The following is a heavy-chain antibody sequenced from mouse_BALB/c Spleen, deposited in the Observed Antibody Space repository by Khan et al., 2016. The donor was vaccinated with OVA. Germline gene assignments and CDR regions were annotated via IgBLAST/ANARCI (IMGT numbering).Heavy chain of an antibody. CDR2: INPNNGGT. J-gene: IGHJ1*01. D-gene: IGHD1-2*01. CDR1: GYTFTEYT. CDR3: ARRDYYGYCWFFDV. V-gene: IGHV1-22*01. Sequence: EVQLQQSGPELVKPGASVKISCKTSGYTFTEYTMHWVKQSHGKSLEWIGRINPNNGGTSYNQKFKGKATLTVDKSSSTAYMELRSLTSEDSAVYYCARRDYYGYCWFFDVWGAGTTVTVSS.